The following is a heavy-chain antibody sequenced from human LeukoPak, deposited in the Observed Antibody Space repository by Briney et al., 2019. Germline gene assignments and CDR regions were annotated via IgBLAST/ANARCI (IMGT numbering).Heavy chain of an antibody. V-gene: IGHV4-59*01. CDR3: ARDSLAVAGTIWFDP. D-gene: IGHD6-19*01. CDR2: IYYSGST. Sequence: SETLSLTCTVSGGSISSYYWSWIRQPPGKGLEWIGYIYYSGSTNYNPSLKSRVTISVDTSKNQFSLKLSSVTAADTAVYYCARDSLAVAGTIWFDPWGQGTLVTVSS. J-gene: IGHJ5*02. CDR1: GGSISSYY.